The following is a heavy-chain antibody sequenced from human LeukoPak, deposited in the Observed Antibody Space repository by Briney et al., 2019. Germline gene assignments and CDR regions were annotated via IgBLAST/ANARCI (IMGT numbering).Heavy chain of an antibody. J-gene: IGHJ4*02. CDR2: IKQNGGER. CDR3: ARDSGKARSDY. Sequence: GESLRLSCVASGFTFSDYWMTWVRQAPGKGLEWVANIKQNGGERYYVDSVKSRFTISRDNAKNSLYLQMNSLRAEDTAVYYCARDSGKARSDYWGQGALVTVSS. V-gene: IGHV3-7*03. D-gene: IGHD4-23*01. CDR1: GFTFSDYW.